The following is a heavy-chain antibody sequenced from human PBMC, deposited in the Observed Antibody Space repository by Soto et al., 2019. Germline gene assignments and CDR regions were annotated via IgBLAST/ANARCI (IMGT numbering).Heavy chain of an antibody. CDR3: AKDLSGNNNAFDI. Sequence: SLTLSCAASGXTFSSYWMHWVRQAPGKGLEWVAVISYDGSNKYYADSVKGRFTISRDNSKNTLYLQMNSLRAEDTAVYYCAKDLSGNNNAFDIWGQGTMVTVSS. V-gene: IGHV3-30*18. CDR1: GXTFSSYW. CDR2: ISYDGSNK. D-gene: IGHD3-10*01. J-gene: IGHJ3*02.